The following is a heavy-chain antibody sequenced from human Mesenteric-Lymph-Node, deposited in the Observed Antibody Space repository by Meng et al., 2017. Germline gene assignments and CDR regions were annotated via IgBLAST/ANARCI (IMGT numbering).Heavy chain of an antibody. CDR1: GFTFSSYW. J-gene: IGHJ2*01. Sequence: GESLKISCAASGFTFSSYWMSWVRQAPGKGLEWVANIKQDGSEKYYMDSVKGRFTISRDNAKNSLYLQMNSLRAEDTAVYYCARVGSVWFGEFSYWYFDLWGRGTLVTVSS. D-gene: IGHD3-10*01. CDR2: IKQDGSEK. V-gene: IGHV3-7*01. CDR3: ARVGSVWFGEFSYWYFDL.